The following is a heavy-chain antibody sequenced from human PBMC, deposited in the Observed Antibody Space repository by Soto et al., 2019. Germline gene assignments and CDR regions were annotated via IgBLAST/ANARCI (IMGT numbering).Heavy chain of an antibody. CDR2: IYYSGST. V-gene: IGHV4-59*01. Sequence: SETLSLTCTVSGGSISSYYWSWIRQPPGKGLEWIGYIYYSGSTNYNPSLKSRITISVDTSKNQFSLKLSSVTAADTAVYYCARGVGATLFDYWGQGTLVTAPQ. J-gene: IGHJ4*02. D-gene: IGHD1-26*01. CDR1: GGSISSYY. CDR3: ARGVGATLFDY.